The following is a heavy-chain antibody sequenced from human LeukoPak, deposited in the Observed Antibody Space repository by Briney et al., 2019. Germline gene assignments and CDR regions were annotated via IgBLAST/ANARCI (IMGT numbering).Heavy chain of an antibody. D-gene: IGHD1-14*01. Sequence: RGSLRLSCAASGFTFSSYWMSWVRQAPGQGLKWVATIKQDRTDKYYVDSVKGRFTISRDNARNSLYLQMNSLRAEDTAVYYCARDPEGPTTPENWGQGTLVTVSS. CDR3: ARDPEGPTTPEN. V-gene: IGHV3-7*01. J-gene: IGHJ4*02. CDR1: GFTFSSYW. CDR2: IKQDRTDK.